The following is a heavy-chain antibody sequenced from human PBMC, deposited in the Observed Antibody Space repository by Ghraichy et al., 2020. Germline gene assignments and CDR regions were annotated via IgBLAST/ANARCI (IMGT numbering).Heavy chain of an antibody. CDR2: MSGSGSMT. CDR3: ARVAVGATRGWFDP. D-gene: IGHD1-26*01. Sequence: GGSLRLSCAASGFTFSSFAMSWVRQAPGKGLEWFSSMSGSGSMTYHAESAKGRFTISRDNSKNTLYLQVNSLRAEDTAVYYCARVAVGATRGWFDPWGQGTLVTVSS. V-gene: IGHV3-23*01. CDR1: GFTFSSFA. J-gene: IGHJ5*02.